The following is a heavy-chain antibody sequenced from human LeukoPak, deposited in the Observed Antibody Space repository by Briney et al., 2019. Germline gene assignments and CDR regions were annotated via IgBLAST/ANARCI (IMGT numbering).Heavy chain of an antibody. Sequence: PSETLSLTCTVSGGSISSYYWSWIRQPPGKGLEWIGYIYYSGSTNYNPSLKSRVTISVDTSKNQFSLKLSSVTAADTAVYFCARVRIESYFEYWGQGTLVTVSS. J-gene: IGHJ4*02. CDR3: ARVRIESYFEY. V-gene: IGHV4-59*01. CDR2: IYYSGST. D-gene: IGHD2-15*01. CDR1: GGSISSYY.